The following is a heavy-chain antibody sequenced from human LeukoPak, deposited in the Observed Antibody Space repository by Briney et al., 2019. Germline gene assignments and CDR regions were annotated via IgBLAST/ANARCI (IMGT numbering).Heavy chain of an antibody. J-gene: IGHJ3*02. Sequence: PGGSLRLSCAASGFTFSSYSMNWVRQAPGKGLEWVSSISSSSSYIYYADSVKGRFTISRDNAKNSLYLQMNSLRAEDTAVYYCARDWEGFSNDAFDIWGQGTMVTVSS. D-gene: IGHD1-26*01. CDR3: ARDWEGFSNDAFDI. V-gene: IGHV3-21*01. CDR2: ISSSSSYI. CDR1: GFTFSSYS.